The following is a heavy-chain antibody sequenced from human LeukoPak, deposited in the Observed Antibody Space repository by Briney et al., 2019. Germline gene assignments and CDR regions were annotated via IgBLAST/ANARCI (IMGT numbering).Heavy chain of an antibody. V-gene: IGHV3-33*06. CDR3: AKDAQRGFDYSNSLQN. CDR2: IWSDGSDK. Sequence: PGGSLGLSCAASGFTFSHYGMHWVRQTPGAGLEWVAVIWSDGSDKYYAKSVKGRFTISRDNSKNSLFLQMNSLRAEDTAVYYCAKDAQRGFDYSNSLQNWGQGILVTVSS. J-gene: IGHJ1*01. CDR1: GFTFSHYG. D-gene: IGHD4-11*01.